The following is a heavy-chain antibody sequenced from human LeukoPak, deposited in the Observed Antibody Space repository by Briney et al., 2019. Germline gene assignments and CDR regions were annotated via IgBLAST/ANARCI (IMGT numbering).Heavy chain of an antibody. D-gene: IGHD6-13*01. Sequence: GGSLRLSCAASGFTVSSNYMSWIRQAPGKGLEWVSYISSSGSTIYYADSVKGRFTISRDNAKNSLYLQMNSLRAEDTAVYYCARDGSWYGFDPWGQGTLVTVSS. CDR1: GFTVSSNY. V-gene: IGHV3-11*04. CDR2: ISSSGSTI. J-gene: IGHJ5*02. CDR3: ARDGSWYGFDP.